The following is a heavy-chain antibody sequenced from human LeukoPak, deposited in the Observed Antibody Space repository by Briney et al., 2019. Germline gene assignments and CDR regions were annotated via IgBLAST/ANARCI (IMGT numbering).Heavy chain of an antibody. CDR3: AREFGVCSGGSCYRVDY. J-gene: IGHJ4*02. CDR2: INHSGST. D-gene: IGHD2-15*01. Sequence: SETLSLTCAVYGGSFSGYYWSWIRQPPGKGLEWIGEINHSGSTNYNPSLKSRVTISVDTSKNQFSLKLSSVTAADTAVYYCAREFGVCSGGSCYRVDYWGQGTLVTVSS. V-gene: IGHV4-34*01. CDR1: GGSFSGYY.